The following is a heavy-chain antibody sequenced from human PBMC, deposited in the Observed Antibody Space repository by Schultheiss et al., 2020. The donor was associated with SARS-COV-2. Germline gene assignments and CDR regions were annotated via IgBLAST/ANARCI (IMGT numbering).Heavy chain of an antibody. J-gene: IGHJ6*02. CDR3: TREKVAVAGRTYYYYGMDV. CDR2: IRYKGYGGTT. Sequence: GESLKISCTASGFTFGDYAMSWFRQAPGKGLEWVGFIRYKGYGGTTEYAASVKGRFSISRDDSKSIAYLQMNSLKTEDTAVYYCTREKVAVAGRTYYYYGMDVWGQGTTVTVSS. V-gene: IGHV3-49*03. CDR1: GFTFGDYA. D-gene: IGHD6-19*01.